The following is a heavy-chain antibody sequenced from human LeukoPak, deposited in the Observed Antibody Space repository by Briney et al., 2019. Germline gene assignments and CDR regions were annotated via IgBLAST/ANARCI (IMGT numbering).Heavy chain of an antibody. CDR3: ARVALGYCSGGSCYFHYYYYYYMDV. D-gene: IGHD2-15*01. Sequence: GGSLRLSCAASGFTFSSYWMSWVRQAPGKGLEWVANIKQDGSEKYYVDSVKGRFTISRDNAKNSLYLQMNSLRAEDTAVYYCARVALGYCSGGSCYFHYYYYYYMDVWGKGTTVTVSS. CDR2: IKQDGSEK. J-gene: IGHJ6*03. CDR1: GFTFSSYW. V-gene: IGHV3-7*01.